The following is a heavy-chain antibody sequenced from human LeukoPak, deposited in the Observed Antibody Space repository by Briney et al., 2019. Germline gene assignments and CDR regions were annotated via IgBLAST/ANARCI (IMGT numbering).Heavy chain of an antibody. CDR3: AKETPNTGWFDP. CDR2: INPSAGGT. Sequence: ASVKVSCKASEYTFTSYYMHWVRQAPGQGLEWMGIINPSAGGTTYAQKFQGRVTMTRDTSTSTVYMELSSLRSEDTAIYYCAKETPNTGWFDPWGQGTLVTVSS. V-gene: IGHV1-46*01. CDR1: EYTFTSYY. J-gene: IGHJ5*02. D-gene: IGHD1-14*01.